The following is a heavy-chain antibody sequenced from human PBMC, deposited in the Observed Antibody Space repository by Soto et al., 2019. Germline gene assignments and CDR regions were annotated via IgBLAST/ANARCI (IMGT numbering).Heavy chain of an antibody. D-gene: IGHD5-18*01. CDR1: GFTFSSYA. V-gene: IGHV3-23*01. Sequence: GGSLRLACAASGFTFSSYAMSWVRQAPGKGLEWVSGITASGGSTHYADSVKGRFTISRDNSNNTLYLQMNNLRADDTALFYCVKDPYSYGLNWVDPWGPGTLVTVSS. J-gene: IGHJ5*02. CDR2: ITASGGST. CDR3: VKDPYSYGLNWVDP.